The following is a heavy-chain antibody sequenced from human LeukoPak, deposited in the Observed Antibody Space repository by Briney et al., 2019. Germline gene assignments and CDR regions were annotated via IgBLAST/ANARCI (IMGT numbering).Heavy chain of an antibody. V-gene: IGHV1-18*04. Sequence: ASVKVSCKASGYTFTGYYIHWVRQAPGQGLEWMGWISAYNGNTNYAQKLQGRVTMTTDTSTSTAYMELRSLRSDDTAVYYCARDRTSCCSQENDYWGQGTLVTVSS. CDR2: ISAYNGNT. CDR3: ARDRTSCCSQENDY. J-gene: IGHJ4*02. CDR1: GYTFTGYY. D-gene: IGHD2-2*01.